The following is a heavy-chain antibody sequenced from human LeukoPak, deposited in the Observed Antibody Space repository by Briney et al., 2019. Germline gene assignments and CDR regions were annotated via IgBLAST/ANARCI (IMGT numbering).Heavy chain of an antibody. V-gene: IGHV1-18*01. D-gene: IGHD3-10*01. CDR3: ARDSVLLWFGELWENWFDP. Sequence: ASVKVSCKASGYTFTSYGISWVRQAPGQGLEWMGWISAYNGNTNYAQKLQGRVTMTTDTSTSIAYMELRSLRSDDTAVYYCARDSVLLWFGELWENWFDPWGQGTQVTVSS. CDR2: ISAYNGNT. CDR1: GYTFTSYG. J-gene: IGHJ5*02.